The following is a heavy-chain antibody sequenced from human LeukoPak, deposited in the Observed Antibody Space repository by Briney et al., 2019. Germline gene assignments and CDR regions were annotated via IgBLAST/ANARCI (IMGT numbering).Heavy chain of an antibody. CDR3: ASGAYYYGSGTWNYYYYMDV. CDR2: IIPIFGTA. D-gene: IGHD3-10*01. V-gene: IGHV1-69*13. J-gene: IGHJ6*03. Sequence: SVKVSCKASGGTFSSYAISWVRQAPGQGLEWMGGIIPIFGTANYAQKFQGRVTITADESTSTAYMELSSLRSEDTAVYYCASGAYYYGSGTWNYYYYMDVWGKGTTVTISS. CDR1: GGTFSSYA.